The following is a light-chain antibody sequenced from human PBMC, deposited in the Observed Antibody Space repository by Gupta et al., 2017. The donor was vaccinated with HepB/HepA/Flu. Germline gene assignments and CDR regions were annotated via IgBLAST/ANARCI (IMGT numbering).Light chain of an antibody. J-gene: IGKJ3*01. V-gene: IGKV3-11*01. CDR2: YAS. CDR3: QQRSSFFT. CDR1: QSVSSY. Sequence: EIVLTQSPATMSLAPGERATLSCRASQSVSSYIAWYQQKPGQAPRLLIYYASNRATGIPARFSGSGSGTDFTLTISSLEPEDFAVYDCQQRSSFFTFGPGTKVDIK.